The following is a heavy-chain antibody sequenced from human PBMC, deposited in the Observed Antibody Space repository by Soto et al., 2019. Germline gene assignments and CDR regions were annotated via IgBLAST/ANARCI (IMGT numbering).Heavy chain of an antibody. CDR3: ARAGGLGAVAVDY. D-gene: IGHD6-19*01. J-gene: IGHJ4*02. Sequence: QLQLQESGSGLVKPSQTLSLTCAVSGGSISSGGYSWSWIRQPPGKGLEWIGYIYHSGSTYYNPSLKSRVTIPLDRSKNQFSLKLSSVTAADTAVYYCARAGGLGAVAVDYWGQGTLVTVSS. V-gene: IGHV4-30-2*01. CDR2: IYHSGST. CDR1: GGSISSGGYS.